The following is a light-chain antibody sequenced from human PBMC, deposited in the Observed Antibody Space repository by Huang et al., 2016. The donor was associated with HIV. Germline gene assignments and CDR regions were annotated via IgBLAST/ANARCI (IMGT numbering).Light chain of an antibody. Sequence: EIVMTQSPATLSVSPGERATLSCRASQSIGSNLAWYQQKSGQAPRLLIYSASTRSTGFPARFSGSVSGTEFTLTIRSLQSEDFAVYFCQQYNNWPPWTFGQGTKVEIK. CDR2: SAS. CDR3: QQYNNWPPWT. J-gene: IGKJ1*01. CDR1: QSIGSN. V-gene: IGKV3-15*01.